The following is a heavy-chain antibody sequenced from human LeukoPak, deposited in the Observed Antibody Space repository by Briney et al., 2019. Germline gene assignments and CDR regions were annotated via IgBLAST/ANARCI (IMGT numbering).Heavy chain of an antibody. CDR2: ISSSSSYI. D-gene: IGHD2-2*02. J-gene: IGHJ3*02. CDR3: ARVGPDYCSSTSCYIGPLDAFDI. V-gene: IGHV3-21*01. CDR1: GFTFSSYS. Sequence: SGGSLRLSCAASGFTFSSYSMNWVRQAPGKGLEWVSSISSSSSYIYYADSVKGRFTISRDNAKNSLYLQTNSLRAEDTAVYYCARVGPDYCSSTSCYIGPLDAFDIWGQGTMVTVSS.